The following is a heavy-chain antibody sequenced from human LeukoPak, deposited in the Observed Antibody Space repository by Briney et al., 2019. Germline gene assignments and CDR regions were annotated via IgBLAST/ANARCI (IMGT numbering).Heavy chain of an antibody. Sequence: GGSLRLSCAASGFTFSSYAMSWVRQAPGKGLEWVSAISGSGGSTYYADSVKGRFTISRDNSKNTLYLQMNSLRAEDTAVYYCARELRPQYCSGGSCLIYGMDVWGQGTTVTVSS. D-gene: IGHD2-15*01. V-gene: IGHV3-23*01. J-gene: IGHJ6*02. CDR1: GFTFSSYA. CDR2: ISGSGGST. CDR3: ARELRPQYCSGGSCLIYGMDV.